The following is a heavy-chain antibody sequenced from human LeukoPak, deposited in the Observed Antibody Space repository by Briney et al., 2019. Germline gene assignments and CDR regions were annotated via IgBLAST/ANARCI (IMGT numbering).Heavy chain of an antibody. D-gene: IGHD1-26*01. J-gene: IGHJ4*02. Sequence: SETLSLTCTVSGYSISSGYYWGWIRQPPGKGLEWIGSIYHSGSTYYNPSLKSRVTISVDTSKNQFSLKLSSVTAADTAVYYCARGGGIVGATTFDYWGQGTLVTVSS. CDR2: IYHSGST. V-gene: IGHV4-38-2*02. CDR1: GYSISSGYY. CDR3: ARGGGIVGATTFDY.